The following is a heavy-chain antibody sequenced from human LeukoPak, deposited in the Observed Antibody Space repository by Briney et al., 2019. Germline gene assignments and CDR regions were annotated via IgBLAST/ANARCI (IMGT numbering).Heavy chain of an antibody. CDR1: GGSISSSSYY. CDR2: IYYSGST. D-gene: IGHD4-17*01. V-gene: IGHV4-39*01. Sequence: SEALSLTCTVSGGSISSSSYYWGWIRQPPGKGLEWIGSIYYSGSTYYNPSLKSRVTISVDTSKNQFSLKLSSVTAADTAVYYCARLTTVNYYFDYWGQGTLVTVSS. CDR3: ARLTTVNYYFDY. J-gene: IGHJ4*02.